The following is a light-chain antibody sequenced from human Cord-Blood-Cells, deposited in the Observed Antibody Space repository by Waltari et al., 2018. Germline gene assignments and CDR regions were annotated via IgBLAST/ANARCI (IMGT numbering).Light chain of an antibody. V-gene: IGLV2-11*01. J-gene: IGLJ1*01. CDR3: CSYAGSYV. CDR2: DVS. Sequence: QSALPQPGSVSGSPGQSVTISCTGTSSDGGGYNYISWYQQHPGKAPKLMIYDVSKRPSGVPDRFSGSKSGNTASLTISGLQAEDEADYYCCSYAGSYVFGTGTKVTVL. CDR1: SSDGGGYNY.